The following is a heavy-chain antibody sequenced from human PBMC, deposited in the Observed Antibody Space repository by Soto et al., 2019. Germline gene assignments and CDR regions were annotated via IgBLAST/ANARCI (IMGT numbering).Heavy chain of an antibody. CDR3: AKDRHSSSWYNWFDP. J-gene: IGHJ5*02. V-gene: IGHV3-23*01. CDR2: ISGSGGST. CDR1: GFTFSSYA. D-gene: IGHD6-13*01. Sequence: PGGSLRLSCAASGFTFSSYAMSWVRQAPGKGLEWVSAISGSGGSTYYADSVKGRFTISRDNSKNTLYLQMNSLRAEDTAVYYCAKDRHSSSWYNWFDPWGQGTLVTVSS.